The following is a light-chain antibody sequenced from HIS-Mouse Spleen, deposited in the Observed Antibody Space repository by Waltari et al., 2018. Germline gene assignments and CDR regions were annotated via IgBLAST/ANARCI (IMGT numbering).Light chain of an antibody. CDR3: QQYDNLPPYT. CDR2: DAS. Sequence: DIQMTQSPSSLSASVGDRVTITCQASQDISNYLNWYQQKPGKAPKHLIYDASNLETGGPSRFSGSGSRTDFTFTISSLQPEDIATYYCQQYDNLPPYTFGQGTKLEIK. CDR1: QDISNY. V-gene: IGKV1-33*01. J-gene: IGKJ2*01.